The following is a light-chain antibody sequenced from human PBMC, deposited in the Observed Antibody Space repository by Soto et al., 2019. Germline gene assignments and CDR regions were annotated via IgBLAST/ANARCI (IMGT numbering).Light chain of an antibody. CDR2: EVN. CDR3: SSFTNSGTVV. V-gene: IGLV2-14*01. Sequence: QSALTQPASVSGSPGQSITISCTGTSDVGGYNYVSWYQQHPGKAPKNMIYEVNNGPSGVSDRFSGSKSGNTASLTISGLQAEDEAYYYCSSFTNSGTVVFGGGTKLTVL. CDR1: SDVGGYNY. J-gene: IGLJ2*01.